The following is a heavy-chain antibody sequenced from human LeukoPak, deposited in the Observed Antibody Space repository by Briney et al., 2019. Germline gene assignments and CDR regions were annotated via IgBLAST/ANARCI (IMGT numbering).Heavy chain of an antibody. CDR2: IIPIFGTA. CDR1: GYTFTDYY. J-gene: IGHJ4*02. V-gene: IGHV1-69*13. Sequence: ASVKVSCKASGYTFTDYYMYWVRQAPGQGLEWMGGIIPIFGTANYAQKFQGRVTITADESTSTAYMELSSLRSEDTAVYYCARDRGAYYDFWSGYGGFDYWGQGTLVTVSS. D-gene: IGHD3-3*01. CDR3: ARDRGAYYDFWSGYGGFDY.